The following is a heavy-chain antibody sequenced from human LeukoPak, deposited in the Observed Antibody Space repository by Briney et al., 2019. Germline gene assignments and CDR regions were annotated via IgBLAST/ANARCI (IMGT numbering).Heavy chain of an antibody. CDR2: IKQDGSEK. D-gene: IGHD5-24*01. CDR1: GFTFRFYW. J-gene: IGHJ3*01. CDR3: AKDIQLST. V-gene: IGHV3-7*04. Sequence: PGGSLRLSCVASGFTFRFYWMGWGRQAPGKGLEWVANIKQDGSEKYYVDSVKGRFTISRDNSKNTLSLQMNSLRVEDTAMYFCAKDIQLSTWGLGTMVTVSS.